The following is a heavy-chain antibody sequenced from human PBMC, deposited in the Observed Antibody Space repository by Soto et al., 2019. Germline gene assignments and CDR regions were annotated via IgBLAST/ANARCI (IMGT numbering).Heavy chain of an antibody. CDR1: GFTFSDFY. Sequence: VGSLRLSCAASGFTFSDFYMSWIRQAPGKGLQWLSYISGSSRYTNYADSVKGRLTISRDNANNSLYLQMNSLRAEDTAVYYCARVSAYGDYVFDFWGQGTLVTVSS. D-gene: IGHD4-17*01. CDR2: ISGSSRYT. J-gene: IGHJ4*02. CDR3: ARVSAYGDYVFDF. V-gene: IGHV3-11*06.